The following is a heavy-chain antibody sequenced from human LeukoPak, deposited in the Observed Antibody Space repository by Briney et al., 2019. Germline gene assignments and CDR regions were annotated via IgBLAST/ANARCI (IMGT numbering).Heavy chain of an antibody. CDR3: ARANKEYSYGTFDY. J-gene: IGHJ4*02. V-gene: IGHV4-38-2*01. CDR2: IYHSGST. CDR1: GYSISSGYY. D-gene: IGHD5-18*01. Sequence: PSETLSLTCAVSGYSISSGYYWGWIRQPPGKGLEWIGSIYHSGSTYYNPSLKSRVTISVDTSKNQFSLKLSSVTAADTAVYYCARANKEYSYGTFDYWGQGTLVTVSS.